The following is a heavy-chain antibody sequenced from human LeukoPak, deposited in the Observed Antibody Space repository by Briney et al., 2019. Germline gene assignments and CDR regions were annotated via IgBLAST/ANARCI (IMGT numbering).Heavy chain of an antibody. CDR2: IVVGSGNT. D-gene: IGHD3-9*01. Sequence: ASVKVSCKASGFTFTSSAMQWVRQARGQRLEWIGWIVVGSGNTNYAQKFQERVTITRDMSTSTAYMELSSLRSEDTAVYYCAADPPHYDTLTGLWGQGTLVTVSS. V-gene: IGHV1-58*02. CDR1: GFTFTSSA. CDR3: AADPPHYDTLTGL. J-gene: IGHJ4*02.